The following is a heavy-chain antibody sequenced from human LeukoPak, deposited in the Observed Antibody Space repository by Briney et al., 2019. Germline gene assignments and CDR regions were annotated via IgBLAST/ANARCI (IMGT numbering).Heavy chain of an antibody. CDR3: ARLGYYSVDKTYYYYYYMDV. V-gene: IGHV1-8*01. J-gene: IGHJ6*03. Sequence: GASVKVSCKASGYTFTSYDIHWVRQATGKGLEWMGWMNPDSGNTGYAQKFQGRVTMTRNTSISTAYMELSSLRSEDTAMYYCARLGYYSVDKTYYYYYYMDVWGKGTTVTVSS. CDR2: MNPDSGNT. D-gene: IGHD3-16*01. CDR1: GYTFTSYD.